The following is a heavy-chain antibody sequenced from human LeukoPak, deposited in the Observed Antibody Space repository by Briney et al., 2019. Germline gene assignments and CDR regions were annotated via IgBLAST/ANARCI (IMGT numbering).Heavy chain of an antibody. CDR1: EFTFSAYW. Sequence: GGSLRLSCAASEFTFSAYWVHWVRQAPGKGLVWASLINPDASTTVYADSVKGRFTISRDNAKNTLYLQMNSLRAEDTAVYYCARSWLVYYWYYGMDVWGQGTTVTVSS. V-gene: IGHV3-74*01. CDR2: INPDASTT. CDR3: ARSWLVYYWYYGMDV. J-gene: IGHJ6*02. D-gene: IGHD5/OR15-5a*01.